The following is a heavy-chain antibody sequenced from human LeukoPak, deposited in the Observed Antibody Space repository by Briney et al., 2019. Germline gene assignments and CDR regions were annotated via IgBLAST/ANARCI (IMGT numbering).Heavy chain of an antibody. Sequence: GASVKVSCKASGYTFTSYDINWVRQATGQGLEWMGWMNPNSGNTGYAQKFQGRVTMTRNTSISTAYMELSSLRSEDTAVYYCASPYYYDSSGYIAFDIWGQGTMVTVSS. CDR3: ASPYYYDSSGYIAFDI. V-gene: IGHV1-8*02. CDR2: MNPNSGNT. J-gene: IGHJ3*02. D-gene: IGHD3-22*01. CDR1: GYTFTSYD.